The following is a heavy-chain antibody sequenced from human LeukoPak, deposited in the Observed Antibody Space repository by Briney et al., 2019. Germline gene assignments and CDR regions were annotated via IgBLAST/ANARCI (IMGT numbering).Heavy chain of an antibody. V-gene: IGHV3-11*04. J-gene: IGHJ4*02. CDR1: KFTFSGYY. CDR3: ARALRITMVRGGFGYYFDY. Sequence: PGGSLRLSCAASKFTFSGYYMSWIRQAPGRGLEWVSYISSISSTMYYADSVKGRFTISRDNAKNSLYLQMNSLRAEDTAIYYCARALRITMVRGGFGYYFDYWGQGTLVTVSS. D-gene: IGHD3-10*01. CDR2: ISSISSTM.